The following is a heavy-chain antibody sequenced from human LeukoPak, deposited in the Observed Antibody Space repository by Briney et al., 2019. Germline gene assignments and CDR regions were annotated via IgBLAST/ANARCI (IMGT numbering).Heavy chain of an antibody. CDR3: ASRSLTYSNLDY. CDR2: IYYSGST. CDR1: GGSISSGGYY. V-gene: IGHV4-31*03. D-gene: IGHD6-13*01. Sequence: SQTLSLTCTVSGGSISSGGYYWSWIRQHPGKGLEWIGYIYYSGSTYYNPSLKSRVTISVDTSKNQFSLELSSVTAADTAVYYCASRSLTYSNLDYWGQGTLVTVSS. J-gene: IGHJ4*02.